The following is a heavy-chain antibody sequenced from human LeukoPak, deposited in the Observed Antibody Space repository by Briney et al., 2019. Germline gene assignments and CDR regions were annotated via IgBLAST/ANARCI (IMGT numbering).Heavy chain of an antibody. D-gene: IGHD3-10*01. CDR2: INPSSGGT. J-gene: IGHJ4*02. CDR3: ARGPSGSDH. V-gene: IGHV1-2*06. CDR1: GYTFTGYY. Sequence: ASVKVSCKVSGYTFTGYYLHWLRQAPGQGLEWMGRINPSSGGTNYAQKFQGRVTMTRDTSINTAYMALSSLRSDDTAVYYCARGPSGSDHWGQGTLVTVSS.